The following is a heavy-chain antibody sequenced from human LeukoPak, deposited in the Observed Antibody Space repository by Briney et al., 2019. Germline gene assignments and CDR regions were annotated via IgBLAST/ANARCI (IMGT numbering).Heavy chain of an antibody. CDR3: ARDYYYYGSGSYPGY. Sequence: PGGSLRLSCAASGFTFSSYAMHWVRQAPGKGLEWVAVISYDGSNKYYADSVKGRFTISRDNSKNTLYLQMNSLRAEDTAVYYCARDYYYYGSGSYPGYWGQGTLVTVSS. D-gene: IGHD3-10*01. CDR1: GFTFSSYA. J-gene: IGHJ4*02. CDR2: ISYDGSNK. V-gene: IGHV3-30-3*01.